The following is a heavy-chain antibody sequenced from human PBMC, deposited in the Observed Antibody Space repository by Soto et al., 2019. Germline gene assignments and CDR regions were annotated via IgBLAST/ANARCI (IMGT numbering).Heavy chain of an antibody. V-gene: IGHV3-48*02. Sequence: PGGSLRLSCAASGFTFSSYSMNWVRQAPGKGLEWVSYISSSSSTIYYADSVKGRFTISRDNAKNSLYLQMNSLRDEDTAVYYFARDQSYYGSGIKGYYYYGMDVWGQGTTGTVSS. CDR3: ARDQSYYGSGIKGYYYYGMDV. D-gene: IGHD3-10*01. CDR2: ISSSSSTI. J-gene: IGHJ6*02. CDR1: GFTFSSYS.